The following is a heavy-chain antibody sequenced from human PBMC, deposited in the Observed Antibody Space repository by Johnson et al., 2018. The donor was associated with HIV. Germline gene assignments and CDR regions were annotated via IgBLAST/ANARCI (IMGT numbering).Heavy chain of an antibody. CDR3: AKSPRFTIFGSDAFDI. V-gene: IGHV3-23*04. CDR1: GFTVSSNY. CDR2: LGGSGANT. Sequence: VQLVESGGGVVQPGRSLRLSCAASGFTVSSNYMSWVRQAPGKGLEWVSSLGGSGANTYYADSVKGRFTISREKSKNTLYLQMNSLRAEDTAVYYCAKSPRFTIFGSDAFDIWGQGTMVTVSS. J-gene: IGHJ3*02. D-gene: IGHD3-3*01.